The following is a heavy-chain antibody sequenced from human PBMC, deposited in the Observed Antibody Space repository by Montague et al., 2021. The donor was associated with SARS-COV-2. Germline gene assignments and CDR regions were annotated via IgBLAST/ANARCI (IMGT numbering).Heavy chain of an antibody. CDR1: GYTLTELS. CDR3: ATGRAVAGTMWDYYYYYGMDV. D-gene: IGHD6-19*01. CDR2: FDPEDGET. V-gene: IGHV1-24*01. Sequence: SVKVSCKVSGYTLTELSMHWVRQAPGKGLEWMGGFDPEDGETIYAQKFQGRVTMTEDTSTDTAYMELSSLRSEDTAVHYCATGRAVAGTMWDYYYYYGMDVWGQGTTVTVSS. J-gene: IGHJ6*02.